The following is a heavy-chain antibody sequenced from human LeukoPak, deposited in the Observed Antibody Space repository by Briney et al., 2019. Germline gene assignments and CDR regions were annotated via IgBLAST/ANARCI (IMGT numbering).Heavy chain of an antibody. J-gene: IGHJ4*02. CDR1: GGSISSSSYY. CDR2: IYYSGST. CDR3: ARQSPFYYGSSGPCYYFDY. V-gene: IGHV4-39*01. D-gene: IGHD3-22*01. Sequence: PSETLSLTCTVSGGSISSSSYYWGWIRQPPGKGLEWIGSIYYSGSTYYNPSLKSRVTISVDTSKNQFSLKLSSVTAADTAVYYCARQSPFYYGSSGPCYYFDYWGQGTLVTVSS.